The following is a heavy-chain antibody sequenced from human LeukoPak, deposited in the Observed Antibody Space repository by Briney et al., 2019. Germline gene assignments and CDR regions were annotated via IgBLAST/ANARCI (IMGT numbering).Heavy chain of an antibody. V-gene: IGHV4-4*02. CDR1: GGFISSGNW. CDR2: IHHSVGT. CDR3: ARKGPATIADY. Sequence: SGTLSLTCAVSGGFISSGNWWGWFRQPPGKGLERIGEIHHSVGTNYNPSLKSRVAISMDKSKNQLSLDVTSVTAADTAMYYCARKGPATIADYWGRGTLVTVSS. D-gene: IGHD4-11*01. J-gene: IGHJ4*02.